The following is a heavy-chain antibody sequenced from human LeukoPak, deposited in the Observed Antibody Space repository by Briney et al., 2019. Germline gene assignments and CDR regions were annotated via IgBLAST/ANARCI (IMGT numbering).Heavy chain of an antibody. J-gene: IGHJ4*02. D-gene: IGHD6-19*01. CDR3: AKVGSGWYYFDY. V-gene: IGHV3-9*01. CDR2: TSWNSGSI. Sequence: GRSLRLSCAASGFTFDDYAMHWVRQAPGKGLEWVSGTSWNSGSIGYADSVKGRFTISRDNAKNSLYLQMNSLRAEDTALYYCAKVGSGWYYFDYWGQGTLVTVSS. CDR1: GFTFDDYA.